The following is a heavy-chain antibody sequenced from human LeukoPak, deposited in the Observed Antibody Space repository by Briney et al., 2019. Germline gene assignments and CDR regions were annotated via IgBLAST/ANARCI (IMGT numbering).Heavy chain of an antibody. CDR2: IYTSGST. CDR3: ARVLIGFFDY. D-gene: IGHD2-8*01. CDR1: GGSISSGSYY. J-gene: IGHJ4*02. Sequence: PSETLSLTCTVSGGSISSGSYYWSWTRQPAGKGLEWIGHIYTSGSTNYNPSLKSRVTISVDTSKNQFSLKLSSVTAADTALYHCARVLIGFFDYWGQGTLVTVSS. V-gene: IGHV4-61*09.